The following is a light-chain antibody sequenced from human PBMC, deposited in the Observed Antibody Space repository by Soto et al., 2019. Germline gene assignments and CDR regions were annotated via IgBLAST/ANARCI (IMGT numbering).Light chain of an antibody. Sequence: IVMTQSPATLSVSPGESATLSCRASQSVSSNLGWYQKKPGQDPRILIYGTSTRITGIPARFSGSGSGTEFNLTISRLQSEDFAVYYCQQHNSWPWTFGQGTKVDIK. CDR1: QSVSSN. CDR3: QQHNSWPWT. V-gene: IGKV3-15*01. CDR2: GTS. J-gene: IGKJ1*01.